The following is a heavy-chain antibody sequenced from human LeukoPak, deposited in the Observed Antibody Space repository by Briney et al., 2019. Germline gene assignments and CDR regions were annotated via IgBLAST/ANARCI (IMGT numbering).Heavy chain of an antibody. J-gene: IGHJ3*02. V-gene: IGHV4-59*01. CDR1: GGSISGYY. CDR2: IYYSGST. D-gene: IGHD1-26*01. CDR3: AREGARWEPSFSAFDI. Sequence: SETLSLTCTVSGGSISGYYWSWIRQPPGKGLEWIGYIYYSGSTSYNPSLKSRVTISVDTSKNQFSLKLSSVTDADTAVHYCAREGARWEPSFSAFDIWGQGTMVTVSS.